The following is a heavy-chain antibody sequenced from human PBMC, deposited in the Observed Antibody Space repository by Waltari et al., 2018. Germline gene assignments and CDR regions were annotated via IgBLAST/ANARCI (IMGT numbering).Heavy chain of an antibody. CDR3: ARAKHRGYCSGGSCYLGY. CDR2: ISSSSSYI. V-gene: IGHV3-21*01. CDR1: GFTFSSYS. D-gene: IGHD2-15*01. Sequence: EVQLVESGGGLVKPGGSLRLSCAASGFTFSSYSINWVRQAPGKGLEWVSSISSSSSYIYYADSVKGRFTISRDNAKNSLYLQMNSLRAEDTAVYYCARAKHRGYCSGGSCYLGYWGQGTLVTVSS. J-gene: IGHJ4*02.